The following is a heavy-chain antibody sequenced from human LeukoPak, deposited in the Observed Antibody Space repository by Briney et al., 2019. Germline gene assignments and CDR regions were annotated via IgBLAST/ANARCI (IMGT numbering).Heavy chain of an antibody. J-gene: IGHJ4*02. D-gene: IGHD2-2*01. CDR1: GFTFSSYS. CDR2: ISSSSYI. Sequence: PGGSLRLSCAASGFTFSSYSMNWVRQAPGKGLEWVSSISSSSYIYYADSVKGRFTISRDNAKNSLYLQMNSLRAEDTAVYYCARDLCSSTSCYPGPFYWGQGTLVTVSS. V-gene: IGHV3-21*01. CDR3: ARDLCSSTSCYPGPFY.